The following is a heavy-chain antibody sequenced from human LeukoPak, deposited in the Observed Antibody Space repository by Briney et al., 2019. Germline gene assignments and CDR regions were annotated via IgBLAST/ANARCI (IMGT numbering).Heavy chain of an antibody. CDR2: IYYTGNT. CDR3: ARGPGYSSTTDAFEI. V-gene: IGHV4-39*07. Sequence: SETLSLTCTVSGGSISSSSSYWGWIRQPPGKGLEWIGSIYYTGNTYYNPSLKSRVTISVDTSKNQFSLKLSSVTAADTAVYYCARGPGYSSTTDAFEIWGQGTMVTVSS. J-gene: IGHJ3*02. D-gene: IGHD6-13*01. CDR1: GGSISSSSSY.